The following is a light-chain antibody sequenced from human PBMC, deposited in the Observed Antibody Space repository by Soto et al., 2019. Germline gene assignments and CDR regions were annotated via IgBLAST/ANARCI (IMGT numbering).Light chain of an antibody. V-gene: IGLV2-23*01. Sequence: QSALTQPASVSGSPGQSITISCTGTSSDVGSYNLVSWYQHHQGKAPKLMIYEGVKRPSGVSHRFSGSKSGITASLTISGLQAEDEADYYCFSYACSRTLVLGGGTKLTF. CDR2: EGV. CDR1: SSDVGSYNL. CDR3: FSYACSRTLV. J-gene: IGLJ2*01.